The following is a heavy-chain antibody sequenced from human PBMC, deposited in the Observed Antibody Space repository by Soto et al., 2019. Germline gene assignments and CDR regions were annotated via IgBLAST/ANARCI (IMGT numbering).Heavy chain of an antibody. CDR3: AGGVTHCDY. V-gene: IGHV3-30*03. Sequence: QVQVVESGGGVVQPGRSLRLSCAASGFSFKNYGMHWVRQAPGKGLEWVTFISYDGNGKHYADSVKGRFTISRDNSENTVFLQMNSVRTEDTAVYYCAGGVTHCDYWGQGTLLIVSS. D-gene: IGHD3-16*01. J-gene: IGHJ4*02. CDR2: ISYDGNGK. CDR1: GFSFKNYG.